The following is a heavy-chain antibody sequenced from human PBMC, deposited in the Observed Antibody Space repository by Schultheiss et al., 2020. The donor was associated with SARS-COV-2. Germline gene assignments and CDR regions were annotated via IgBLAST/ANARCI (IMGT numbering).Heavy chain of an antibody. D-gene: IGHD3-10*01. V-gene: IGHV3-30*04. CDR2: ISYDGSNK. CDR1: GFTFSSYA. J-gene: IGHJ3*02. Sequence: GESLKISCAASGFTFSSYAMHWVRQAPGKGLEWVEVISYDGSNKYYADSVKGRFTISRDNSKNTLYLQMNSLRAEDTAVYYCAREGVNYYGSGSYYRSYAFDIWGQGTMVTVSS. CDR3: AREGVNYYGSGSYYRSYAFDI.